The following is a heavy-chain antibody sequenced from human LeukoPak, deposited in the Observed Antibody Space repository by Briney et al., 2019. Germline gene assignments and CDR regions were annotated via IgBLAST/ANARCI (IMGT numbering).Heavy chain of an antibody. Sequence: GASVKVSCKASGGTFSSYAISWVRQAPGPGLEWMGGIIPIFGTANYAQKFQGRVTITADESTSTAYMELSSLRSEDTAVYYCARGGRYCSSTSCYAYWGQGTLVTVSS. D-gene: IGHD2-2*01. J-gene: IGHJ4*02. CDR2: IIPIFGTA. CDR1: GGTFSSYA. V-gene: IGHV1-69*13. CDR3: ARGGRYCSSTSCYAY.